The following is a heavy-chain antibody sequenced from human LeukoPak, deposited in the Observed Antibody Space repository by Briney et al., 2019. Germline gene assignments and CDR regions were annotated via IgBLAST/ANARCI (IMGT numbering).Heavy chain of an antibody. Sequence: GGSLRLSCAASGFTFDDYAMHWVRQAPGKGLEWVSGISWSTSIIGYADSVKDRFTISRDNAKNSLYLQMNSLRAEDTALYYCAKKGYRQQLVRGAFDIWGQGTMVTVSS. CDR1: GFTFDDYA. D-gene: IGHD6-13*01. CDR3: AKKGYRQQLVRGAFDI. J-gene: IGHJ3*02. V-gene: IGHV3-9*01. CDR2: ISWSTSII.